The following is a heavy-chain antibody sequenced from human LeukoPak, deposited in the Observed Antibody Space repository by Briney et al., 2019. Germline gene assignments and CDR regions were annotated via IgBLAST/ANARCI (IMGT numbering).Heavy chain of an antibody. V-gene: IGHV3-33*01. CDR2: IWYDGSNK. Sequence: GGSLRLSCAASGFTFSSYGMHWVRQAPGKGLEWVAVIWYDGSNKYYADSVKGRFTISRDNSKNTLYLQMNSLRAEDTAVYYCARDSGVVPVRNLDYWGQGTLVTVSS. CDR3: ARDSGVVPVRNLDY. J-gene: IGHJ4*02. D-gene: IGHD2-2*01. CDR1: GFTFSSYG.